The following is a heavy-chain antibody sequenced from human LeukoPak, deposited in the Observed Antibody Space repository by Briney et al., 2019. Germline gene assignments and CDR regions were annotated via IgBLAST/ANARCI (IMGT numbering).Heavy chain of an antibody. V-gene: IGHV3-23*01. CDR2: ISGSGGST. Sequence: GGSLRLSCAASGFTFSSYAMSWVRQAPGKGLEWVSAISGSGGSTYYADSVKGRFTISRDNSKNTLYLQMNSLRAEDTAVYYCAKDLRSGVVVFNLDYWGQGTLVTVSS. D-gene: IGHD3-22*01. CDR3: AKDLRSGVVVFNLDY. J-gene: IGHJ4*02. CDR1: GFTFSSYA.